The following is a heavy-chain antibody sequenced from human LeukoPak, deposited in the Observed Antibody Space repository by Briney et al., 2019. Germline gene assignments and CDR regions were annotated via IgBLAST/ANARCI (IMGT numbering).Heavy chain of an antibody. D-gene: IGHD6-13*01. CDR3: ARDYDIAAAGPVFDY. J-gene: IGHJ4*02. Sequence: PGGSLRLSCAASGFTFDDYGMSWVRQAPGKGLEWVPGINWNGGSTGYADSVKGRFTISRDNAKNSLYLQMNSLRAEDTALYYCARDYDIAAAGPVFDYWGQGTLVTVSS. CDR2: INWNGGST. CDR1: GFTFDDYG. V-gene: IGHV3-20*04.